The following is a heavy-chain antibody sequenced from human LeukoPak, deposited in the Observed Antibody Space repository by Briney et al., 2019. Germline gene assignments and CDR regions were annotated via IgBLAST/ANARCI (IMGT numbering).Heavy chain of an antibody. V-gene: IGHV1-2*02. Sequence: GASVKVSCKASGYTFTGYYMHWVRQAPGQGLEWMGWINPNSGGTNYAQKFQGRVTMTRDTSISTAYMELSRLRSDDTAVYYCATVSSWYRKGAFDIWGQGTMVTVSS. D-gene: IGHD6-13*01. CDR3: ATVSSWYRKGAFDI. J-gene: IGHJ3*02. CDR1: GYTFTGYY. CDR2: INPNSGGT.